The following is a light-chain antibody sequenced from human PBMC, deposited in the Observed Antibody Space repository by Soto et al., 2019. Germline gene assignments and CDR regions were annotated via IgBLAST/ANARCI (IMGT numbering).Light chain of an antibody. CDR3: QQYGSSPRT. V-gene: IGKV3-11*01. Sequence: EIVLTQSPATLSLSPGERVTLSCRASQSVSSYLAWYQQKPGQAPRLLIYDASNRATGIPARFSGSGSGTDFTLTISSLEPEDFAVYYCQQYGSSPRTFGQGTKV. J-gene: IGKJ1*01. CDR2: DAS. CDR1: QSVSSY.